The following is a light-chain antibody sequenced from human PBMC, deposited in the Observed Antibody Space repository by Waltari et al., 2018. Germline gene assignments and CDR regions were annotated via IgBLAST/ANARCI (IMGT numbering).Light chain of an antibody. V-gene: IGKV3-20*01. J-gene: IGKJ4*01. CDR1: QTINNNF. CDR2: GAS. Sequence: IVLTQSPDTPSLSPGQTATLSCRASQTINNNFLVWYQQKPGQAPRLIIHGASSRATGFPDRFSGSGSGTDFTLTINSLKPEDSAVYYCQQYDGSVLTFGGGTKVEI. CDR3: QQYDGSVLT.